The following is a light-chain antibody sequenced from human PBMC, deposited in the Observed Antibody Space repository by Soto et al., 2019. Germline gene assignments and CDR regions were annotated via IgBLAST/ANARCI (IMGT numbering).Light chain of an antibody. J-gene: IGKJ1*01. V-gene: IGKV1-39*01. Sequence: DIQVTKSPSSLPASVGDSVTITCRASQSINTYMNWYQQKPGKAPKLLIFSTSNFQSGVPSRFSGSGSGTDFTLTISSLQPDDFATYYCQQYNSYPWTFCQGSKVDIK. CDR3: QQYNSYPWT. CDR1: QSINTY. CDR2: STS.